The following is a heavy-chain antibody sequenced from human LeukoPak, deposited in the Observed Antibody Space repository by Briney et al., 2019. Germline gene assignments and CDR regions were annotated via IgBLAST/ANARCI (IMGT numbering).Heavy chain of an antibody. V-gene: IGHV1-2*02. J-gene: IGHJ6*03. CDR2: INPNSGGT. CDR1: GYTFTGYY. D-gene: IGHD3-10*01. Sequence: GASVKVSCKASGYTFTGYYMHWVRHAPGQGLEWVGWINPNSGGTNYAQKFQGRVTMTRDTSISTAYMELSRLRSDDTAVYYCARCDVLLWFGDGFYYYMDVWGKGTTVTVSS. CDR3: ARCDVLLWFGDGFYYYMDV.